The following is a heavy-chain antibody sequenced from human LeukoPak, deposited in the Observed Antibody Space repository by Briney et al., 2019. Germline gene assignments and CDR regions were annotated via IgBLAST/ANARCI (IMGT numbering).Heavy chain of an antibody. CDR3: ARDYGRSRDYGMDV. Sequence: GGSLRLSCAASGFTFSSYWMHWVRQAPGKGLVWVSRINSDGSSTTYADSAKGRFTISRDNAKNTLYLQMNSLRAEDTAVYFCARDYGRSRDYGMDVWGQGTTVTVSS. J-gene: IGHJ6*02. D-gene: IGHD3-10*01. CDR1: GFTFSSYW. V-gene: IGHV3-74*01. CDR2: INSDGSST.